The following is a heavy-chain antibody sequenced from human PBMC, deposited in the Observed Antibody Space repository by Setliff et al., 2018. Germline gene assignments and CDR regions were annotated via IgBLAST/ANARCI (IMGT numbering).Heavy chain of an antibody. CDR3: ASTVFNRGTYPRPWDS. J-gene: IGHJ4*02. V-gene: IGHV4-38-2*01. CDR2: IYHSGST. CDR1: GYSISSGYY. D-gene: IGHD3-16*01. Sequence: SETLSLTCAVSGYSISSGYYWGWIRQPPGKGLEWIGSIYHSGSTYYNPSLESRVTISVDTSKNQFSLKLSSVTVADTAVYYCASTVFNRGTYPRPWDSWGQGTLVTVSS.